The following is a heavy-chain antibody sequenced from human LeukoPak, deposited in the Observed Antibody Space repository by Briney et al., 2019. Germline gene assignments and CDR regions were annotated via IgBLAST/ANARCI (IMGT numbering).Heavy chain of an antibody. CDR3: ARVASCSSTSCYTGSFDY. CDR1: GFTFSNSW. CDR2: INWNGGST. Sequence: PGGSLRLSCAASGFTFSNSWMTWVRQAPGKGLEWVSGINWNGGSTGYADSVKGRFTISRDNAKNSLYLQMNSLRAEDTALYYCARVASCSSTSCYTGSFDYWGRGTLVTVSS. D-gene: IGHD2-2*02. V-gene: IGHV3-20*04. J-gene: IGHJ4*02.